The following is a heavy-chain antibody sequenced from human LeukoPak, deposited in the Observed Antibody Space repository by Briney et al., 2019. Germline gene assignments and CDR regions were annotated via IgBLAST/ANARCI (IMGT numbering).Heavy chain of an antibody. CDR2: ISTRDNVI. CDR3: AREQWFRWDF. D-gene: IGHD3-22*01. V-gene: IGHV3-11*01. Sequence: GGSLRLSCAASGFDVGDYYMDWIRQAPGKGLEWVAYISTRDNVIYYADSVKGRFAISTDSAENSVYLQLNRLTVEDTAVYYCAREQWFRWDFWGQGILVSVSS. J-gene: IGHJ4*02. CDR1: GFDVGDYY.